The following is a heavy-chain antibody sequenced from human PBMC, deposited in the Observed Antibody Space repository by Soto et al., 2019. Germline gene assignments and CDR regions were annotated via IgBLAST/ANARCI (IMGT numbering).Heavy chain of an antibody. J-gene: IGHJ5*02. CDR3: ARGDRGGYALKFDP. V-gene: IGHV1-69*13. D-gene: IGHD5-12*01. Sequence: SVKVSCKASGGTFSSYAISWVRQAPGQGLEWMGGIIPIFGTANYAQKFQGRVTITADESTSTAYVELSSLRSEDTAVYYCARGDRGGYALKFDPWGQGTLVTVSS. CDR1: GGTFSSYA. CDR2: IIPIFGTA.